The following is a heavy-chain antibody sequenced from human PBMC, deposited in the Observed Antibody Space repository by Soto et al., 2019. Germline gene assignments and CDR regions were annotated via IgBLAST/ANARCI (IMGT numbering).Heavy chain of an antibody. Sequence: QVQLQESGPGLVKPSQTLSLTCTVSGGSISSGGYSWSWIRQHPGKGLEGIGYIYYRGITYYNPSIKSRVTIYVDTYKNQFSLKLSSVTAADTAVYYCAARGDPSSAVGYWGQGTLVTVSS. CDR3: AARGDPSSAVGY. CDR2: IYYRGIT. V-gene: IGHV4-31*03. CDR1: GGSISSGGYS. J-gene: IGHJ4*02. D-gene: IGHD2-21*02.